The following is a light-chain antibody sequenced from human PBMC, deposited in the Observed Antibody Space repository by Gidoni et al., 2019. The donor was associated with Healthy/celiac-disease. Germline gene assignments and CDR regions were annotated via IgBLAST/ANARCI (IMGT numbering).Light chain of an antibody. CDR3: QQSYSTPFT. CDR2: AAS. V-gene: IGKV1-39*01. J-gene: IGKJ5*01. Sequence: DIQMTQSPSSLSASVGDRVTITCLASQSISSYLNWYQQKPGKAPKLLIYAASSLQSGVPSRFSGSGSGTDFTLTISSLQPGDFATYYCQQSYSTPFTFGQXTRLEIK. CDR1: QSISSY.